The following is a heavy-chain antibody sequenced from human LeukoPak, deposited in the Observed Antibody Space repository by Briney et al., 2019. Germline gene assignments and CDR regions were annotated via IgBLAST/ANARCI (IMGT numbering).Heavy chain of an antibody. CDR3: AKSGYNRFDY. J-gene: IGHJ4*02. CDR1: GFTFSSYS. Sequence: PGGSLRLSCAASGFTFSSYSMNWVRQAPGKGLEWVSSISSSSSYIYYADSVKGRFTISRDNSKNTLYLQMNSLRAEDTAVYYCAKSGYNRFDYWGQGTLVTVSS. V-gene: IGHV3-21*04. CDR2: ISSSSSYI. D-gene: IGHD5-24*01.